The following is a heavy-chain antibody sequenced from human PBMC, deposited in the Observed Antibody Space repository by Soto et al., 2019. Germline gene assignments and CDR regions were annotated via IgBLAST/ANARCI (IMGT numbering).Heavy chain of an antibody. D-gene: IGHD1-26*01. CDR2: LNQDGSRE. CDR1: GFTFSTSW. Sequence: GGSLRLSCAASGFTFSTSWMHWVRTAPGKGLECVANLNQDGSRENYVDSVKGRFTISRDNAQNSLSLQMHSLRAEDTAVYYCARDPGWGAFDIWGQGTMVTVSS. CDR3: ARDPGWGAFDI. J-gene: IGHJ3*02. V-gene: IGHV3-7*01.